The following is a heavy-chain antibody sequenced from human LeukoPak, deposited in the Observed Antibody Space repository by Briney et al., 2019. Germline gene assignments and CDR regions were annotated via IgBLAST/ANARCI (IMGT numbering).Heavy chain of an antibody. Sequence: TSETPSLTCAVYGGSFSGYYWSWIRQPPGKGLEWIGEINHSGSTNYNPSLKSRVTISVDTSKNQFSLKLSSVTAADTAVYYCARYEIYYYYGMDVWGQGTTVTVSS. CDR2: INHSGST. CDR3: ARYEIYYYYGMDV. V-gene: IGHV4-34*01. D-gene: IGHD3-16*01. CDR1: GGSFSGYY. J-gene: IGHJ6*02.